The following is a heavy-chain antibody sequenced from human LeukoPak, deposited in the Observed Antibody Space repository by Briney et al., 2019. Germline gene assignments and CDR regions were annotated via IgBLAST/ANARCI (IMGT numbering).Heavy chain of an antibody. CDR2: IKQDGSEK. CDR3: ARDGYGSGSYYNEIFDY. J-gene: IGHJ4*02. Sequence: PGGSLRLSCAASGFTFSSYWMSRVRQAPGKGLEWVANIKQDGSEKYYVDSVKGRFTISRDNAKNSLYLQMDSLRAEDTAVYYCARDGYGSGSYYNEIFDYWGQGTLVTVSS. V-gene: IGHV3-7*01. CDR1: GFTFSSYW. D-gene: IGHD3-10*01.